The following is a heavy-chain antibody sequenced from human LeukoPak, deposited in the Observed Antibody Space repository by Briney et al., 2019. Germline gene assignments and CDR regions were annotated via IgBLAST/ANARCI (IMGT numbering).Heavy chain of an antibody. D-gene: IGHD3-10*01. CDR3: ARGSMGGSGSYYRDYYYGMDV. J-gene: IGHJ6*02. CDR2: IYYSGST. CDR1: DGSISSYY. Sequence: SETLSLTCTVSDGSISSYYWSWIRQPPGKGLEWIGYIYYSGSTNYNPSLKSRLTMSVDTSKNQFSLKLNSVTAADTAVYYCARGSMGGSGSYYRDYYYGMDVWGQGTTVTVSS. V-gene: IGHV4-59*12.